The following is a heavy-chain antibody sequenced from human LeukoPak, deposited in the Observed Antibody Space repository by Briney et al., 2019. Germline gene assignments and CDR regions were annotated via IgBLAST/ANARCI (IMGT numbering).Heavy chain of an antibody. D-gene: IGHD3-10*01. CDR1: GFTSSSYA. CDR2: MSYDGTDK. J-gene: IGHJ4*02. V-gene: IGHV3-30*01. Sequence: GGSLRLSCAAPGFTSSSYAMHWVRQAPGKGLEWVAVMSYDGTDKYYADSVKGRFTISRDNSKNTLYLQMNSLRAEDTAVYYCARSSTPGITMVRGVLDYWGQGTLVTVSS. CDR3: ARSSTPGITMVRGVLDY.